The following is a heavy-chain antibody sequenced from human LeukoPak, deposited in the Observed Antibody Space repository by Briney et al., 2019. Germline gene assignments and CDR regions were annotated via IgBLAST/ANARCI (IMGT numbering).Heavy chain of an antibody. CDR2: IKQDGSEK. Sequence: GGSLRLSCVASGFIFKTSWMSWVRQAPGKGLECVANIKQDGSEKYYVDSVKGRFTISRDNTKNSLYLEMNSLRAEDTAVYYCNRGRYFDYWGQGTLVTVSS. CDR1: GFIFKTSW. CDR3: NRGRYFDY. D-gene: IGHD2/OR15-2a*01. V-gene: IGHV3-7*01. J-gene: IGHJ4*02.